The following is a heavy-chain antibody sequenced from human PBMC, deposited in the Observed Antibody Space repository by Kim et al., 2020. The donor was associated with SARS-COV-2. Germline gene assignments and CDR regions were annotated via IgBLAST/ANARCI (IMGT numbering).Heavy chain of an antibody. CDR2: ISSSSSYI. CDR3: ARDLSSSWYAEADY. Sequence: GGSLRLSCAASGFTFSSYSMNWVRQAPGKGLEWVSSISSSSSYIYYADSVKGRFTISRDNAKNSLYLQMNSLRAEDTAVYYCARDLSSSWYAEADYWGQGTLVTVSS. CDR1: GFTFSSYS. V-gene: IGHV3-21*01. D-gene: IGHD6-13*01. J-gene: IGHJ4*02.